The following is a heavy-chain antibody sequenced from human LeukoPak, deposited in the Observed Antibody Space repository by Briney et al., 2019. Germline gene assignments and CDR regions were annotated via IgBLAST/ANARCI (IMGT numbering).Heavy chain of an antibody. D-gene: IGHD3-10*01. CDR2: INYGDFST. CDR1: GFTFSSYT. Sequence: GGSLRLSCAASGFTFSSYTMHWVRQAPGKGLEWVSCINYGDFSTYYADSVKGRFTISRDNAKNSLYLQMHSLRAEDTAVYYCAHLVRGSDHLGLDLWGPGTTVTVSS. V-gene: IGHV3-21*01. J-gene: IGHJ6*02. CDR3: AHLVRGSDHLGLDL.